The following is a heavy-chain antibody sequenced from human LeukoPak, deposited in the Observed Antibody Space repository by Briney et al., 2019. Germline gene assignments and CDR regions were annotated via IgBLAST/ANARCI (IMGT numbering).Heavy chain of an antibody. D-gene: IGHD1-14*01. J-gene: IGHJ4*02. CDR3: ARIGYNHSFDY. Sequence: ASVKVSCKASGYTFTDYYLHWVRQAPGQGLEWMGWINPNSGGTNYAQTFQGRVTMTRDTSITTAYLELSRLRSDDTAVYYCARIGYNHSFDYWGQGTLVTVSS. CDR1: GYTFTDYY. V-gene: IGHV1-2*02. CDR2: INPNSGGT.